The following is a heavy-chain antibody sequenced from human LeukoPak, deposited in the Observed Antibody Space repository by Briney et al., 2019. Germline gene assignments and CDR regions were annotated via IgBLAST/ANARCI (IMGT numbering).Heavy chain of an antibody. CDR2: IIPIFGTA. CDR3: TSPRDGYNYLDY. Sequence: GASVKVSCKASGGTFSSYAISWVRQAPGQGLEWMGRIIPIFGTADYAQKFQGRVTITTDESTSTAYMELSSLRSEDTAVYYCTSPRDGYNYLDYWGQGTLVTVS. D-gene: IGHD5-24*01. J-gene: IGHJ4*02. CDR1: GGTFSSYA. V-gene: IGHV1-69*05.